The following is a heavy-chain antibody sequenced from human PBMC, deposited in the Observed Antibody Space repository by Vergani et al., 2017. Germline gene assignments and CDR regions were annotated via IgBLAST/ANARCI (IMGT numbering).Heavy chain of an antibody. CDR2: ISAYNGNT. J-gene: IGHJ3*02. V-gene: IGHV1-18*01. CDR3: ARDDYYYDSSGYYADAFDS. CDR1: GYTFTSYG. Sequence: QVQLVQSGAEVKKPGASVKVSCKASGYTFTSYGISWVRQAPGQGLEWMGWISAYNGNTNYAQKPQGRVTMTTDTSTSTAYMELRSLRSDDTAVYYCARDDYYYDSSGYYADAFDSWGQGTMVTVSS. D-gene: IGHD3-22*01.